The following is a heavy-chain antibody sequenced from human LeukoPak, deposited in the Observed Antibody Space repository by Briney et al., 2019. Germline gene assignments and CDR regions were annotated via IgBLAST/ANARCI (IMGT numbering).Heavy chain of an antibody. V-gene: IGHV3-53*05. Sequence: GGSLRLSCAASGFTVSSNYMSWVRQAPGKGLEWVSVIYSGGSTYYADSVKGRFTISRDNSKNTLYLQMNSLRAEDTAVYYCAKVVGGSYSGYFDYWGQGTLVTVSS. CDR2: IYSGGST. CDR3: AKVVGGSYSGYFDY. CDR1: GFTVSSNY. J-gene: IGHJ4*02. D-gene: IGHD1-26*01.